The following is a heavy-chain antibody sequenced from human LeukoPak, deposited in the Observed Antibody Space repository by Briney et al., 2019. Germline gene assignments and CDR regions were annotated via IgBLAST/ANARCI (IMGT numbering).Heavy chain of an antibody. CDR1: GGSISSSSYY. CDR2: IYYSGST. J-gene: IGHJ4*02. Sequence: PSETLSLTCTVSGGSISSSSYYWGWIRQPPGKGLEWIGSIYYSGSTYYNPSLKSRVTISVDTSKNQFSLKLSSVTAADTAVYYCARDQVVRGVIIAIDYWGQGTLVTVSS. V-gene: IGHV4-39*07. D-gene: IGHD3-10*01. CDR3: ARDQVVRGVIIAIDY.